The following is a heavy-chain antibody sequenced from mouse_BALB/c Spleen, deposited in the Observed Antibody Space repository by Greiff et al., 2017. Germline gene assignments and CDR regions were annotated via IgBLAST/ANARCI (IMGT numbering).Heavy chain of an antibody. CDR2: ISSGGST. Sequence: EVQVVESGGGLVKPGGSLKLSCAASGFTFSSYAMSWVRQTPEKRLEWVASISSGGSTYYPDSVKGRFTISRDNARNILYLQMSSLRSEDTAMYYCARGTGTWFADWGQGTLVTVAA. J-gene: IGHJ3*01. CDR3: ARGTGTWFAD. V-gene: IGHV5-6-5*01. D-gene: IGHD4-1*01. CDR1: GFTFSSYA.